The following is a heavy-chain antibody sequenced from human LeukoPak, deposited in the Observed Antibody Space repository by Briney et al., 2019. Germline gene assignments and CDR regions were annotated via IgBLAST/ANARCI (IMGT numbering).Heavy chain of an antibody. J-gene: IGHJ5*02. CDR3: VRSGYDYDWFDP. CDR2: IIAILDTA. Sequence: SVKVSCKASGGSFSDYSISWVRQAPGQGLEWMGRIIAILDTAHYAQKLQGRFTITADKSTTTVYMELSSLRSDDTAVYYCVRSGYDYDWFDPWGQGTLVTVPS. V-gene: IGHV1-69*08. D-gene: IGHD5-12*01. CDR1: GGSFSDYS.